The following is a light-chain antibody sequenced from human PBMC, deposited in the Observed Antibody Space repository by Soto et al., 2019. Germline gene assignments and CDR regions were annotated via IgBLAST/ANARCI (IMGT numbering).Light chain of an antibody. J-gene: IGKJ5*01. CDR1: QSLLYNNTYNF. Sequence: DIVMTQSPLSLPVTPGEPASISCRSSQSLLYNNTYNFLDWYVQKPGQSPQLLIYFGSNRAPGVPDRFSGSGSGTDFTLKINRVEAEDVGTYYCMQALQRLTFGQGTRLEIK. V-gene: IGKV2-28*01. CDR2: FGS. CDR3: MQALQRLT.